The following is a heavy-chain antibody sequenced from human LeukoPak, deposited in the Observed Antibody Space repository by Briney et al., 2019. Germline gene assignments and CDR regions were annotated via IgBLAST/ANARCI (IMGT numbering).Heavy chain of an antibody. CDR1: GFTFSSYG. CDR2: IWYDGSNK. CDR3: ARGLDSSGYYFFVLDY. Sequence: GGSLRLSCAASGFTFSSYGMHWVRQAPGKGLEWVAVIWYDGSNKYYADSVKGRFTISRDNSKNTLYLQMNSLRAEDTAVYYCARGLDSSGYYFFVLDYWGQGTLVTVSS. V-gene: IGHV3-33*01. D-gene: IGHD3-22*01. J-gene: IGHJ4*02.